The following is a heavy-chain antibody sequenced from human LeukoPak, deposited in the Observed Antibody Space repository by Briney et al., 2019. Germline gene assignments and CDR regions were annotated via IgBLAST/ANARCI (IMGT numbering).Heavy chain of an antibody. Sequence: GRSLRLSCAASGFTFSSYGMHWVRQAPGKGLEWVAVIWYDGSNKYYADSVKGRFTISRDNSKDTLYLQMNSLRAEDTAVYYCAKGSGSYYRDAFDIWGQGTMVTVSS. CDR2: IWYDGSNK. CDR3: AKGSGSYYRDAFDI. V-gene: IGHV3-33*06. CDR1: GFTFSSYG. D-gene: IGHD1-26*01. J-gene: IGHJ3*02.